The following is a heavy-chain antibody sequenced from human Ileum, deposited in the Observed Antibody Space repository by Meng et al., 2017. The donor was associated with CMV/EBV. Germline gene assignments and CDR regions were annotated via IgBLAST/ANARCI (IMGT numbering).Heavy chain of an antibody. CDR2: VNPHTGGT. V-gene: IGHV1-2*06. J-gene: IGHJ4*02. CDR1: GYTFTEYF. D-gene: IGHD6-19*01. Sequence: SGYTFTEYFVHWVRQAPGQGLEWMGRVNPHTGGTNYAQKFHGRVPMTSDTSISTAYMELRHLTSDDSAVYYCAREGLTIAVADYYFDYWGQGTLVTVSS. CDR3: AREGLTIAVADYYFDY.